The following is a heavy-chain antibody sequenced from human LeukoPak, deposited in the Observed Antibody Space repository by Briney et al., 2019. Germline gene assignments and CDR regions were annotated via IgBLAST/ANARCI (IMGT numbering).Heavy chain of an antibody. CDR1: GFTFSSYA. CDR2: ISYDGSNK. Sequence: GGSLRFSCAASGFTFSSYAMHWVRQAPGKGLEWVAVISYDGSNKYYADSVKGRFTISRDNSKNTLYLQMNSLRAEDAAVYYCARDNAGYGDPRANAFDIWGQGTMVTVSS. V-gene: IGHV3-30*04. J-gene: IGHJ3*02. CDR3: ARDNAGYGDPRANAFDI. D-gene: IGHD4-17*01.